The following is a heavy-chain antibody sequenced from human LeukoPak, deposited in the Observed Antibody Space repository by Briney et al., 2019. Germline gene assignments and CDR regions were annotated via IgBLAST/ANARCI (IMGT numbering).Heavy chain of an antibody. CDR1: GCTFTSYG. CDR3: AIDRPSSVGTTAMFDP. V-gene: IGHV1-18*04. Sequence: ASVRVSCKASGCTFTSYGITWVRLAPGQGLEWMGWITTYSGNTNYAQKFQGRVTMTTDTSTSTAYMELRSLRSDDTAVYYCAIDRPSSVGTTAMFDPWGQGTQVAVSS. J-gene: IGHJ5*02. D-gene: IGHD1-1*01. CDR2: ITTYSGNT.